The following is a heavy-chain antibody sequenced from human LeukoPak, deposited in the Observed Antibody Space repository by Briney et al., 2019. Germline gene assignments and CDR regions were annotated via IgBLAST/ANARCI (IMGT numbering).Heavy chain of an antibody. D-gene: IGHD5-24*01. CDR3: ARAMAPNWFDP. V-gene: IGHV4-59*12. CDR2: IYYSGST. Sequence: SETLSLTCTVSGGSISSYYWSWIRQPPGKGLEWIGYIYYSGSTNYNPSLKSRVTISVDTSKNQFSLKLSSVIAADTAVYYCARAMAPNWFDPWGQGTLVTVSS. J-gene: IGHJ5*02. CDR1: GGSISSYY.